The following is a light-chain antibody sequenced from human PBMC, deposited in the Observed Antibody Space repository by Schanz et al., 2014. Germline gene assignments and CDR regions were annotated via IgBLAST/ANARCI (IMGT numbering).Light chain of an antibody. Sequence: QSALTQPPSASGSPGQSVTISCTGTSSDVGDYNYVSWYQQHPGKAPKLMIYEVTYRPSGVPDRFSGSKSGNTASLTVSWLQAEDEAVYYCSSYAGSNNLVFGGGTKLTVL. CDR2: EVT. J-gene: IGLJ2*01. CDR3: SSYAGSNNLV. V-gene: IGLV2-8*01. CDR1: SSDVGDYNY.